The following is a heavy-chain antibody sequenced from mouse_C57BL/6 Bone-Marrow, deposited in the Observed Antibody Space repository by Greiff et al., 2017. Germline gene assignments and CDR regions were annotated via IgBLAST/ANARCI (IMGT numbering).Heavy chain of an antibody. Sequence: EVKVVESGGGLVKPGGSLKLSCAASGFTFSSYTMSWVRQTPEKRLQWVAPIRGGGGNTYYPGSVKGRFTIARENDKNIRDLQMSSLRSEDTALYYGARQVTTVLATKYFDVWGTGTTVTVSS. V-gene: IGHV5-9*01. CDR3: ARQVTTVLATKYFDV. CDR1: GFTFSSYT. CDR2: IRGGGGNT. J-gene: IGHJ1*03. D-gene: IGHD1-1*01.